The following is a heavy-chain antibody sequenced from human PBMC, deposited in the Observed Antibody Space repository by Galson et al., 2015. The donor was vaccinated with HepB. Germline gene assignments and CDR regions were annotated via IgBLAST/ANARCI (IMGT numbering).Heavy chain of an antibody. Sequence: SLRLSCAASGFAFSSYWMHWVRQAPGKGLVWVSRINSDGSSTSYADSVKGRFTISRDNAKNTLYLQMNSLRAEDTAVYYCARPAMVRGSGWFDPWGQGTLVTVSS. CDR3: ARPAMVRGSGWFDP. CDR2: INSDGSST. CDR1: GFAFSSYW. J-gene: IGHJ5*02. V-gene: IGHV3-74*01. D-gene: IGHD3-10*01.